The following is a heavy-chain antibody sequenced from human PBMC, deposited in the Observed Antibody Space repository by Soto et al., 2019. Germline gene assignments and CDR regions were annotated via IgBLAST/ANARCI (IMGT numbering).Heavy chain of an antibody. D-gene: IGHD1-26*01. CDR1: GFIFSSYS. Sequence: EVQLVESGGGLVKPGGSLRLSCTASGFIFSSYSMNWVRQAPGKGLEWVASISSSSSYIYYADSVKGRFTISRDNAKNSLYLQMNSLRAEDAAMYYCTRYMSAVVGVSDYWAQGTVVNISS. CDR3: TRYMSAVVGVSDY. CDR2: ISSSSSYI. J-gene: IGHJ4*02. V-gene: IGHV3-21*01.